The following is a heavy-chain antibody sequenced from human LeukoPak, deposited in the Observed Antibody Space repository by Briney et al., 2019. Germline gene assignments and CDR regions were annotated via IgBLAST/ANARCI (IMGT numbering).Heavy chain of an antibody. J-gene: IGHJ4*02. CDR3: AEDLNLRYFDY. CDR2: ISGSGGST. Sequence: GGSLRLSCAASGFTFSSYAMSWVRQAPGKGLEWVSAISGSGGSTFYADSVKGRFTISRDNSKNTLYLQMNSLRAEDTAVYYCAEDLNLRYFDYWGQGTLVTVSS. CDR1: GFTFSSYA. V-gene: IGHV3-23*01. D-gene: IGHD1-7*01.